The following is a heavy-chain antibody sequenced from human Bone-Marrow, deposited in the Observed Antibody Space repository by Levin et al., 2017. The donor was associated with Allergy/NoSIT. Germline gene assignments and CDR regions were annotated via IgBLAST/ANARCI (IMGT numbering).Heavy chain of an antibody. CDR2: IKQDGSEK. D-gene: IGHD3-22*01. J-gene: IGHJ3*02. Sequence: HPGGSLRLSCAASGFTFSSYWMSWVRQAPGKGLEWVANIKQDGSEKYYVDSVKGRFTISRDNAKNSLYLQMNSLRAEDTAVYYCARVRYDSSGYYSPTYEDAFDIWGQGTMVTVSS. CDR1: GFTFSSYW. CDR3: ARVRYDSSGYYSPTYEDAFDI. V-gene: IGHV3-7*01.